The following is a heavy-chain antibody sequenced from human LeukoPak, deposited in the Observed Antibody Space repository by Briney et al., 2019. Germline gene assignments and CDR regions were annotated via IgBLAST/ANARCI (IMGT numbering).Heavy chain of an antibody. CDR1: GFTFSSYA. CDR2: ISSNGGST. D-gene: IGHD3-3*01. J-gene: IGHJ5*02. Sequence: GGSLRLSCAASGFTFSSYAMHWVRQAPGKGLEYVSAISSNGGSTYYANSVKGRFTISRDNSKSTLYLQMGSLRAKDTGVYYCARAGYDFWSGYANRPSFGNWFDPWGQGTLVTVSS. CDR3: ARAGYDFWSGYANRPSFGNWFDP. V-gene: IGHV3-64*01.